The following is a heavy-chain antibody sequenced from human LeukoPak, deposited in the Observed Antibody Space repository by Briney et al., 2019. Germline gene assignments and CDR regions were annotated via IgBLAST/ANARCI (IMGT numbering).Heavy chain of an antibody. CDR2: IYPGDSDA. CDR3: ATGYYGQSWFDP. D-gene: IGHD3-9*01. CDR1: GYSFTNYW. Sequence: GESLKISCKGSGYSFTNYWIGWVRQMPGEGLEWMGIIYPGDSDATYSPSLRGQVTISADKSIRTAYMRWNSLKASDTAMYYCATGYYGQSWFDPWGQGTLVTVSS. V-gene: IGHV5-51*01. J-gene: IGHJ5*02.